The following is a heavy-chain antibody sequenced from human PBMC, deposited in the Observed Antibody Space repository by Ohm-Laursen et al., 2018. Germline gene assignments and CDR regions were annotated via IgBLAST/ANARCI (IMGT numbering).Heavy chain of an antibody. CDR2: IKQAGSEK. V-gene: IGHV3-7*01. CDR3: ARGSSQFRY. Sequence: GSLRLSCTASGFTFSSYWMSWVRQAPGKGLEWVANIKQAGSEKYYVGSVKGRFTISRDNAKNSLYLQMNSLRAEDTAVYFCARGSSQFRYWGQGTLVTVSS. J-gene: IGHJ4*02. CDR1: GFTFSSYW.